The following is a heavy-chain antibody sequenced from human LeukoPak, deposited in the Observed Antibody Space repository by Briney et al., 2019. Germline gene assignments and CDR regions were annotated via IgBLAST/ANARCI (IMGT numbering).Heavy chain of an antibody. CDR1: GYTFTGYY. CDR2: INPNSGGT. V-gene: IGHV1-2*02. CDR3: ARDQNGAFFKWLVEFSWFDP. D-gene: IGHD6-19*01. Sequence: ASVKVSCKASGYTFTGYYMHWVRQAPGQGLEWMGWINPNSGGTNYAQKFQGRVTMTRDTSISTAYMELSRLRSDDTAVYYCARDQNGAFFKWLVEFSWFDPWGQGTLVTVSS. J-gene: IGHJ5*02.